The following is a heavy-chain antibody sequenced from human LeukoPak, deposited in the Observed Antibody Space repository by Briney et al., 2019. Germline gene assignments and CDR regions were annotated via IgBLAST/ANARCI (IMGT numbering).Heavy chain of an antibody. CDR2: IYYSGST. CDR1: GGSISSYY. Sequence: SETLSLTCTVSGGSISSYYWSWIRQPPGKGLEWIGYIYYSGSTTYNPSLKSRVTISVDTSKNQFSLKLSSVPAADTAVYYCARAPAPLLWFGELFSSAYYFDYWGQGTLVTVSS. CDR3: ARAPAPLLWFGELFSSAYYFDY. D-gene: IGHD3-10*01. J-gene: IGHJ4*02. V-gene: IGHV4-59*01.